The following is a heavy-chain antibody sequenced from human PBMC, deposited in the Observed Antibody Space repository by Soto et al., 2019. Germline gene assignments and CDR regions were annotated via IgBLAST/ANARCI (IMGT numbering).Heavy chain of an antibody. CDR2: ITSNGRTT. J-gene: IGHJ3*02. V-gene: IGHV3-64D*06. Sequence: PGWSLRLSCSASGFTFSTYAMHWVRQAPGKGLEYIAGITSNGRTTSYKDSVKGRFIISRDNSESTLYLQMSSLRFDDTAVYYCAKWPAYYGSNEFDIWGQGTMVTGS. D-gene: IGHD3-10*01. CDR1: GFTFSTYA. CDR3: AKWPAYYGSNEFDI.